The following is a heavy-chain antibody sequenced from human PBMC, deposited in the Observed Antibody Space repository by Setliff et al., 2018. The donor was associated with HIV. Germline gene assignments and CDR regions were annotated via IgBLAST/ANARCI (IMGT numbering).Heavy chain of an antibody. CDR3: ARDRLGYIDRPYFDY. D-gene: IGHD3-9*01. Sequence: SVKVSCKVSGGTFTRNCISWVRQAPGQGLEWMGGILPFFDTANYAQKFQGRVTITTDESTTTAYMDLSSLRSEDTAVYYCARDRLGYIDRPYFDYWGQGTLVTVSS. CDR2: ILPFFDTA. CDR1: GGTFTRNC. V-gene: IGHV1-69*05. J-gene: IGHJ4*02.